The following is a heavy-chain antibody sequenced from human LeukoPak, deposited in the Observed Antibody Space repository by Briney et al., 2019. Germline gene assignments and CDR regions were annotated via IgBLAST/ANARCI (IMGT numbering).Heavy chain of an antibody. D-gene: IGHD3-10*01. Sequence: GGSLRLSCAASGFTFSDYYMSWIRQAPGKGLEWVSGIGASSTSTFYADSVKGRFAISRDNSKNTLYLQMNRLTAEDTAVYYCAKDRGIISDYWGQGTLVTVSS. J-gene: IGHJ4*02. CDR1: GFTFSDYY. V-gene: IGHV3-23*01. CDR2: IGASSTST. CDR3: AKDRGIISDY.